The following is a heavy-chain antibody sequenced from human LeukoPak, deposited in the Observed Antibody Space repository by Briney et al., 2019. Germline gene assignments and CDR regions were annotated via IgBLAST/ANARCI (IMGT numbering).Heavy chain of an antibody. Sequence: GRSLRLSCAAAGFTFGDFGMHWVRQAPGTGLEWVSYITNSSSATSYADSVKGRFTISRDNAKNSLYLQMNSLRAEDTAVYYCATCTPQRYPGFYWYFDSWGQGTLVTVSS. CDR2: ITNSSSAT. J-gene: IGHJ4*02. V-gene: IGHV3-48*04. CDR1: GFTFGDFG. CDR3: ATCTPQRYPGFYWYFDS. D-gene: IGHD3-22*01.